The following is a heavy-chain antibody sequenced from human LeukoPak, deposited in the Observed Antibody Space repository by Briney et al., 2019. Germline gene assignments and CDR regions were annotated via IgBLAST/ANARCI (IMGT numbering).Heavy chain of an antibody. CDR3: ARDKIVGATHFDY. V-gene: IGHV3-7*01. CDR1: GFTFSSYW. J-gene: IGHJ4*02. D-gene: IGHD1-26*01. CDR2: MKQDGSET. Sequence: PGGPLRLSCAASGFTFSSYWMSWVRQAPGKGLEWVANMKQDGSETYYVDSVKGRFTISRDNAKNSLYLQMNSLRAEDTAVYYCARDKIVGATHFDYWGQGALVTVSS.